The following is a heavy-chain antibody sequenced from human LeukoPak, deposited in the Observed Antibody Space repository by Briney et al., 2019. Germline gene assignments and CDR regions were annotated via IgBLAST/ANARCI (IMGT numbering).Heavy chain of an antibody. Sequence: GGSLRLSCAASGFTFSSYSMNWVRQAPGKGLEWVSSISSSSSYIYYADSVKGRFTISRDNAKNSLYLQMNSLRAEDTAVYYCARELGSYYDSSGDADFDYWGQGTLVTVSS. CDR2: ISSSSSYI. CDR3: ARELGSYYDSSGDADFDY. CDR1: GFTFSSYS. D-gene: IGHD3-22*01. V-gene: IGHV3-21*01. J-gene: IGHJ4*02.